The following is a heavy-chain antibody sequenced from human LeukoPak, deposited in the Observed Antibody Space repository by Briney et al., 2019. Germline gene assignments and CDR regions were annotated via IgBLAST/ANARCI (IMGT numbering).Heavy chain of an antibody. J-gene: IGHJ3*02. CDR1: GFTFSSYW. D-gene: IGHD1-26*01. CDR2: IKQDGSEK. Sequence: GGSLRLSCAASGFTFSSYWMSWVRQAPGKGLEWVANIKQDGSEKYYVDSVKGRFTISRDNAKNSLYLQMNSLRAEDTAVYYCASNGREAGRNAFDIWGQGTMVTVSS. V-gene: IGHV3-7*01. CDR3: ASNGREAGRNAFDI.